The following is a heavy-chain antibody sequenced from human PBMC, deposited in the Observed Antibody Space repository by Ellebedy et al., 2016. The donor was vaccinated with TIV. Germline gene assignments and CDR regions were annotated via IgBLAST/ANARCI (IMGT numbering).Heavy chain of an antibody. V-gene: IGHV2-5*02. CDR1: GLSVTPSRMA. J-gene: IGHJ5*01. CDR2: VYWDDDK. Sequence: SGPTLVKPTQTLTLTCTFSGLSVTPSRMAVAWIRQPPGKALEWVAIVYWDDDKHYNPPLSSRLTIFRAISKNQVVLTMTNLDPVETATYYCAHRRAPTDGDWFDSWGQGLRVSVSS. CDR3: AHRRAPTDGDWFDS. D-gene: IGHD1-14*01.